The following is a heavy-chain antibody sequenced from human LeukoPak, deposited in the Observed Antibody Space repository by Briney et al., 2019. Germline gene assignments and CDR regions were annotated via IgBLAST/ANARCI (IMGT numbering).Heavy chain of an antibody. D-gene: IGHD3-22*01. CDR2: ISGSGGST. Sequence: PGGSLRLSCAASGFTFSSYAMSWVRQAPGKGLEWVSAISGSGGSTYYADSVKGRFTISRDNSKNTLYLQMNSLRAEDTAVYYCAKVGLVSSGYYYYFDYWGQGTLVTVSS. CDR3: AKVGLVSSGYYYYFDY. CDR1: GFTFSSYA. V-gene: IGHV3-23*01. J-gene: IGHJ4*02.